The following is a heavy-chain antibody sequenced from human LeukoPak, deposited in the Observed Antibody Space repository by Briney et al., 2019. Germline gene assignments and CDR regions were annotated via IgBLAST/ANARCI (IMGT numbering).Heavy chain of an antibody. J-gene: IGHJ6*03. D-gene: IGHD2/OR15-2a*01. V-gene: IGHV1-24*01. CDR2: FDPEDGET. CDR1: GYTLTELS. Sequence: ASVKVSCKVSGYTLTELSMHWVRQAPGKGLEWMGGFDPEDGETIYAQKFQGRVTMTEDTSTDTAYMELSSLRSEDTAEYYGATCKTPDYYYYMDVWGKGTTVTVSS. CDR3: ATCKTPDYYYYMDV.